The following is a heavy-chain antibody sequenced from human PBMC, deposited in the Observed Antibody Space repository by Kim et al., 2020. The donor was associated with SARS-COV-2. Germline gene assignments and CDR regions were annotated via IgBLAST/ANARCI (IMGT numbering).Heavy chain of an antibody. CDR2: YI. J-gene: IGHJ4*02. Sequence: YIYYADSLKGRCTISRDNAKNSLYLQMNSLRAEDTAVYYCARSSGTYSFDYWGQGTLVTVSS. CDR3: ARSSGTYSFDY. V-gene: IGHV3-21*01. D-gene: IGHD1-26*01.